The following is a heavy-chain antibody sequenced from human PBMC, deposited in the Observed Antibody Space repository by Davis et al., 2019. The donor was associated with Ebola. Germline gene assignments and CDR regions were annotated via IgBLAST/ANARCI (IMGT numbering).Heavy chain of an antibody. CDR3: ARSGHTDYGEYGMDV. CDR2: IIPILGIA. D-gene: IGHD4-17*01. J-gene: IGHJ6*02. CDR1: GGTFSSYA. V-gene: IGHV1-69*04. Sequence: SVKVSCKASGGTFSSYAISWVRQAPGQGLEWMGRIIPILGIANYAQKFQDRVTITRDRSMSTAYMELSSLRSEDTAMYYCARSGHTDYGEYGMDVWGQGTTVTVSS.